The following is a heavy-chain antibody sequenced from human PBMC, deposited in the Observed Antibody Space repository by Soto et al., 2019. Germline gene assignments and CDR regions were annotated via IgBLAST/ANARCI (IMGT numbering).Heavy chain of an antibody. V-gene: IGHV4-59*13. Sequence: PSETLSLTSTVSGGSISSYYWSWIRQPPGKGLEWIGYIYYSGSTNYNPSLKSRVTISVDTSKNQFSLKLSSVTAADTAVYYCARDYDPDAFDIWGQGTMVTVS. J-gene: IGHJ3*02. CDR3: ARDYDPDAFDI. CDR2: IYYSGST. D-gene: IGHD3-16*01. CDR1: GGSISSYY.